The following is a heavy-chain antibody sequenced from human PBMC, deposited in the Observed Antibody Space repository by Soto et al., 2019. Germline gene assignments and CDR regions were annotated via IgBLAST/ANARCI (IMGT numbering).Heavy chain of an antibody. Sequence: PGGSLRLSYAASGFTFSSYGRHWVRQTPGKGLEWVAYISSSGSTIYYADSVKGRFTVSRDNVKNSLYLQMNSLRDEDTAVYYCVREALPYHEGNGYYVMAVFDIWGQGTMVTVSS. CDR3: VREALPYHEGNGYYVMAVFDI. D-gene: IGHD3-22*01. V-gene: IGHV3-48*02. J-gene: IGHJ3*02. CDR2: ISSSGSTI. CDR1: GFTFSSYG.